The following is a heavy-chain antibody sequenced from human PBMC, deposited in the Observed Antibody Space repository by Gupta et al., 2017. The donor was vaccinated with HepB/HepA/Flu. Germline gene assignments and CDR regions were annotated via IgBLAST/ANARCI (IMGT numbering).Heavy chain of an antibody. D-gene: IGHD1-1*01. J-gene: IGHJ3*01. Sequence: QVLLQESGPGLVKPSQTLSLTCTVSGGSITRTGYFWSWIRQHPGKGLEWIGYIYYNGNSYYNPSLESRVTISRDTSTNQFSLRLISGTAADTAMYYCAGEVDVQSTTDAFDLWGQGTMVTVST. CDR2: IYYNGNS. CDR3: AGEVDVQSTTDAFDL. V-gene: IGHV4-31*03. CDR1: GGSITRTGYF.